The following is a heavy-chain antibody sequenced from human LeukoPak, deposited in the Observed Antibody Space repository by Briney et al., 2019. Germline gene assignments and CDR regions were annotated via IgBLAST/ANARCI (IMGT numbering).Heavy chain of an antibody. CDR1: GGSISSSSYY. Sequence: PSETLSLTCTVSGGSISSSSYYWGWIRQPPGKGLEWIGSIYYSGSTYYNPSLKSRVTISVDTSKNQFSLKLSSVTAADTAVYYCARVIPHYYYMDVWGKGTTVTISS. J-gene: IGHJ6*03. V-gene: IGHV4-39*07. CDR3: ARVIPHYYYMDV. D-gene: IGHD2-21*01. CDR2: IYYSGST.